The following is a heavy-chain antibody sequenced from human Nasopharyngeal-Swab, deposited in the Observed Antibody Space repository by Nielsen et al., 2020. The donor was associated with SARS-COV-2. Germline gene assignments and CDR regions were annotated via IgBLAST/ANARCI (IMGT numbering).Heavy chain of an antibody. V-gene: IGHV3-9*01. CDR2: IAWNSVVI. J-gene: IGHJ3*02. CDR1: GFIFDDSS. CDR3: IKGVDITSRTARAFDI. D-gene: IGHD5-12*01. Sequence: GESLKISCVASGFIFDDSSMHWVRPGPGRALEWVSGIAWNSVVIGYAESVKGQFTISRDNAKNSLYLEMNSLRPEDTALYYYIKGVDITSRTARAFDIWGQGTMVTVSS.